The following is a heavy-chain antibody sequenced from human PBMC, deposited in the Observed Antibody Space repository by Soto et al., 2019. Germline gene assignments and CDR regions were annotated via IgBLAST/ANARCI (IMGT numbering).Heavy chain of an antibody. Sequence: SVKVSCKASGGTFSSYAISWVRQAPGQGLEWMGGIIPIFGTASYAQKFQGRVTITADESMSTAYMELSSLRSEDTAVYYCARGGYYDSSGYLGYYYYGMDVWG. J-gene: IGHJ6*02. CDR3: ARGGYYDSSGYLGYYYYGMDV. CDR1: GGTFSSYA. CDR2: IIPIFGTA. D-gene: IGHD3-22*01. V-gene: IGHV1-69*13.